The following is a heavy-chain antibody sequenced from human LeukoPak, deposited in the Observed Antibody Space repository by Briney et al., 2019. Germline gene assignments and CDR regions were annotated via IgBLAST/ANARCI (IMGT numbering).Heavy chain of an antibody. CDR2: IYYSGNT. Sequence: PSETLSLTCTVSGGSISSYYWSWIRQPPGKGLEWIGYIYYSGNTNYNPSLKSRVTISVDTSKNQFSLKLSSVTAADTAVYYCARGRRYDILTGYFDYWGQGTLVTVSS. CDR1: GGSISSYY. V-gene: IGHV4-59*01. J-gene: IGHJ4*02. CDR3: ARGRRYDILTGYFDY. D-gene: IGHD3-9*01.